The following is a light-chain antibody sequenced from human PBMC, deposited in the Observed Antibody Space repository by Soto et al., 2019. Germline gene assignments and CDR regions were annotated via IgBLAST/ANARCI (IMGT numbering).Light chain of an antibody. CDR1: QTINTW. CDR3: QQYHTYSWT. Sequence: DIQMTQSPSTLSASIGDRVTITCRASQTINTWLAWYQQKPGKAPNLLIYKASSLESGVPSRFSGSGSGTEFTLTISGLQPDDFATYYCQQYHTYSWTFGQGTKVDSK. CDR2: KAS. V-gene: IGKV1-5*03. J-gene: IGKJ1*01.